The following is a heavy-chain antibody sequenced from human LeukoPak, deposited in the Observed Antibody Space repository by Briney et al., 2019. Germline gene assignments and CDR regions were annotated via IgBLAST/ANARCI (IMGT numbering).Heavy chain of an antibody. CDR2: ISSSGSTI. J-gene: IGHJ4*02. CDR3: AKDYYSVTGGV. D-gene: IGHD3-10*01. Sequence: GGSLRLSCAASGFTFSSYEMNWVRQAPGKGLEWVSYISSSGSTIYYADSVKGRFTISRDNSKNTLYLQMNSLRAEDTAVYYCAKDYYSVTGGVWGQGTLVTVSS. V-gene: IGHV3-48*03. CDR1: GFTFSSYE.